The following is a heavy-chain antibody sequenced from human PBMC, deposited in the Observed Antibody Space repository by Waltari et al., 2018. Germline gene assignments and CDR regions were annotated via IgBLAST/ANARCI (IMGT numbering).Heavy chain of an antibody. CDR3: ARDRGRGLYLDS. CDR2: IHRSGRT. J-gene: IGHJ4*02. Sequence: QLQLQESGPGLVKPSGTLSLTCAVSGVSMTNTDFWSWVHQPPGKGLEWIGQIHRSGRTNYNPSFASRVSMSIDTSNNHFSLMVTSATAADTAVYYCARDRGRGLYLDSWGQGTLVTVSP. D-gene: IGHD2-15*01. V-gene: IGHV4-4*02. CDR1: GVSMTNTDF.